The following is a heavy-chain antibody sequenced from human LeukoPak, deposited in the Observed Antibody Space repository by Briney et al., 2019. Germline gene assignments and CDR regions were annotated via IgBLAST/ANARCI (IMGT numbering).Heavy chain of an antibody. Sequence: SETLSLTCAVYGGSFSGYYWSWIRQPPGKGLEWIGEINHSGSTNYNPSLKSRVTIPVDTSKNQFSLKLSSVTAADTAVYYCARALSSSWYYYGMDVWGQGTTVTVSS. D-gene: IGHD6-13*01. CDR1: GGSFSGYY. CDR2: INHSGST. J-gene: IGHJ6*02. CDR3: ARALSSSWYYYGMDV. V-gene: IGHV4-34*01.